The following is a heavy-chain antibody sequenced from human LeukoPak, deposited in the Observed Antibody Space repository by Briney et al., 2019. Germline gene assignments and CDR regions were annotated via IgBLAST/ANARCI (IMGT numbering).Heavy chain of an antibody. V-gene: IGHV3-7*01. D-gene: IGHD1-20*01. J-gene: IGHJ4*02. CDR2: IKQDGSEK. CDR3: ARQLLNWNQEY. Sequence: PGGSLRLSCAASGFTFSSYAMSWVRQAPGKGLEWVANIKQDGSEKYYDDLVKGRFTISRDNAKNSLYLQMNSLRAEDTAVYYCARQLLNWNQEYWGQGTLVTVSS. CDR1: GFTFSSYA.